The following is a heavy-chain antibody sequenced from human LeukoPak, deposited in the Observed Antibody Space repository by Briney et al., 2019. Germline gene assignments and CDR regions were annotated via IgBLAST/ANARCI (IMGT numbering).Heavy chain of an antibody. Sequence: GGSLRLSCAASGFSFSSYYMSWVRQAPGKGLEWVALINPDGSERYYVDSVKGRFTISRDNARNSLYLQMDSLRDDDTAMYFCTRDLAAVPGPRMDVWGQGTTVTVSS. CDR2: INPDGSER. CDR1: GFSFSSYY. CDR3: TRDLAAVPGPRMDV. D-gene: IGHD6-19*01. J-gene: IGHJ6*02. V-gene: IGHV3-7*03.